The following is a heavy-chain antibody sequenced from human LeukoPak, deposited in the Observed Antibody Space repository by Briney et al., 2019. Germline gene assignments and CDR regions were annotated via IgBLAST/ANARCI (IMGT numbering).Heavy chain of an antibody. CDR2: IYWDDDK. J-gene: IGHJ3*02. CDR3: AHICGGDCYGGSDAFDI. CDR1: GFSLSTSGVG. Sequence: GPTLVKPTQTLTLTCTFSGFSLSTSGVGVGWIRRPPGKALEWLALIYWDDDKRYSPSLKSRLTITKDTSKNQVVLTMTNMDPVDTATYYCAHICGGDCYGGSDAFDIWGQGTMVTVSS. D-gene: IGHD2-21*02. V-gene: IGHV2-5*02.